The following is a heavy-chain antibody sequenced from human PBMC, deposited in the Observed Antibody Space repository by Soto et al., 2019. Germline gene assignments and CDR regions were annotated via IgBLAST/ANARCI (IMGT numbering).Heavy chain of an antibody. Sequence: EVQLLESGVSLVQPGGSLRLSCAASGCTFSSYGMSWVRQAPGKGLEWGSTISNSGRNTYYGDDVRVRFTISRDNSKNTLYLQVNSLRAEDAAENYCPSGYYHYSGLDFWGQG. V-gene: IGHV3-23*01. CDR3: PSGYYHYSGLDF. J-gene: IGHJ6*02. CDR2: ISNSGRNT. CDR1: GCTFSSYG.